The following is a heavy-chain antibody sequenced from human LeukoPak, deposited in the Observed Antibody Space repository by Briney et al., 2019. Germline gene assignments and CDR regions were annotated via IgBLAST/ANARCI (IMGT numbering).Heavy chain of an antibody. D-gene: IGHD7-27*01. CDR3: ARDYVWGSSESDY. J-gene: IGHJ4*02. V-gene: IGHV3-23*01. Sequence: GGSLRLSCAASGFTFSSDAMSWVRQAPGKGLEWVSAISGSGGSTYYADSVKGRFTISRDNAKNSLYLQMNSLRVEDTAIYYCARDYVWGSSESDYWGQGTLVTVSS. CDR2: ISGSGGST. CDR1: GFTFSSDA.